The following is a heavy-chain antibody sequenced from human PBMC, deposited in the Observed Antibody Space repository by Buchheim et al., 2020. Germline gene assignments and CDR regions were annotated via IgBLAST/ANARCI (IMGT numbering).Heavy chain of an antibody. CDR1: GFTFSSYW. Sequence: EVQLVESGGGLVQPGGSLRLSCAASGFTFSSYWMSWVRQAPGKGLEWVANIKQDESEKFYVDSVQGRFTISRDNAKNSLYLQMNSLRAEDTAVYYCARDNSNYYDSSGYSYYYGMDVWGQGTT. J-gene: IGHJ6*02. V-gene: IGHV3-7*01. CDR2: IKQDESEK. CDR3: ARDNSNYYDSSGYSYYYGMDV. D-gene: IGHD3-22*01.